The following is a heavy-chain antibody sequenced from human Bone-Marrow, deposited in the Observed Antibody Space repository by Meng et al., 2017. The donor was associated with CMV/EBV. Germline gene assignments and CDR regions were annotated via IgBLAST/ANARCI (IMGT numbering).Heavy chain of an antibody. CDR1: GLTFTSYN. V-gene: IGHV3-21*01. CDR2: IISSSSYI. J-gene: IGHJ4*02. CDR3: AREGYCSSTSCSIKY. D-gene: IGHD2-2*01. Sequence: GGTLSLTWSASGLTFTSYNMSWVRQAPGKGLEWVSSIISSSSYIYYADSVKGRFTISRDNAKNSLYLQMNSLRAEDTAVYYCAREGYCSSTSCSIKYWGQGTLVTVSS.